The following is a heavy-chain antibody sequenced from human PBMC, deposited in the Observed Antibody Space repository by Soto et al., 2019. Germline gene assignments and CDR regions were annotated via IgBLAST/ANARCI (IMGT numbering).Heavy chain of an antibody. J-gene: IGHJ6*02. V-gene: IGHV3-23*01. Sequence: PGGSLRLSCAASGFTFSSHAMSWVRQAPGKGLEWVSTISGSGGSTYYADSVKGRFTISRDNSKNTLYLQMNSLRAEDTAVYYCAKGRAGPYYYNGMDVWGQGTTVTVSS. CDR2: ISGSGGST. D-gene: IGHD6-19*01. CDR1: GFTFSSHA. CDR3: AKGRAGPYYYNGMDV.